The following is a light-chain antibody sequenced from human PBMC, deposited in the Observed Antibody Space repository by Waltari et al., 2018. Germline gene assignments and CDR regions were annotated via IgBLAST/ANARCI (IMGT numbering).Light chain of an antibody. CDR1: SSDVGNYNL. V-gene: IGLV2-23*01. CDR3: CSYAGSYTWV. J-gene: IGLJ3*02. Sequence: QSALTQPAPVSGSPGQSITISCTGTSSDVGNYNLVSWYQQYPGKAPKVMIYDDNRRPSGVSDRFSGSKSGNTASLTISGVQAEDEADYYCCSYAGSYTWVFGGGTKLTVL. CDR2: DDN.